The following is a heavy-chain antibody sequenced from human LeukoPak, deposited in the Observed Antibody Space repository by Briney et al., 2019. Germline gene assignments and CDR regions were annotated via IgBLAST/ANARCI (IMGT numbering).Heavy chain of an antibody. Sequence: QTGGSLRLSCAASGFTFSSYWMSWVRQAPGKGLEWVANIKQDGSEKYYVDSVKGRFTLSRDNAKNSMYLQMNSLRAEDTAVYYCARDPTYYYDSSGYSYWGQGTLVTVSS. J-gene: IGHJ4*02. CDR3: ARDPTYYYDSSGYSY. V-gene: IGHV3-7*01. CDR2: IKQDGSEK. CDR1: GFTFSSYW. D-gene: IGHD3-22*01.